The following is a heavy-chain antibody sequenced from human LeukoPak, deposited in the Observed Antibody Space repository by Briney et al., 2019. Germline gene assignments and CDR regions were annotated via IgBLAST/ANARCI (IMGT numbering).Heavy chain of an antibody. CDR2: IGRTGTI. CDR3: ARDVSGYDYGFDY. J-gene: IGHJ4*02. D-gene: IGHD5-12*01. V-gene: IGHV3-48*02. Sequence: GGSLRLSCAASGFTFSSYSMNWVRQAPGKGLEWVSYIGRTGTIYYADSVKGRFTISRDNAMSSLYLQMNSLRDEDTAVYYCARDVSGYDYGFDYWGRGTLVTVSS. CDR1: GFTFSSYS.